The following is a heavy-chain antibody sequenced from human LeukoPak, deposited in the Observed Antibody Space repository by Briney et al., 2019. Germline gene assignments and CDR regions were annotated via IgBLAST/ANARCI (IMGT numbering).Heavy chain of an antibody. V-gene: IGHV4-39*07. CDR3: ARVLATDGPEVYFDY. Sequence: PSETLSLTCTVSGGSLSSSTHYWGWIRQTPGKGLEWTGSIYDSGRTYYNPSLKSRVTISVDTSKNQFSLKLSSVTAADTAVYYCARVLATDGPEVYFDYWGQGTLVTVSS. CDR2: IYDSGRT. CDR1: GGSLSSSTHY. J-gene: IGHJ4*02. D-gene: IGHD1-14*01.